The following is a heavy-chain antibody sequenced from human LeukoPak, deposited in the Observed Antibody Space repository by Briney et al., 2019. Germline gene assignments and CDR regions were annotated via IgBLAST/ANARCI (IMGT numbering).Heavy chain of an antibody. CDR2: IYYSGST. CDR1: GGSISSSSYY. J-gene: IGHJ5*02. Sequence: TSETLSLTCTVSGGSISSSSYYWGWIRQPPGKGLEWIGYIYYSGSTYYNPSLKSRVTISVDTSKNQFSLKLSSVTAADTAVYYCARVAMAHNWFDPWGQGTLVTVSS. CDR3: ARVAMAHNWFDP. V-gene: IGHV4-31*03. D-gene: IGHD2-2*01.